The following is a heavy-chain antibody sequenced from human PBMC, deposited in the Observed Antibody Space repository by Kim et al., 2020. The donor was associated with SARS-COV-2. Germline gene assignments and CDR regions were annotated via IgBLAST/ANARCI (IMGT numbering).Heavy chain of an antibody. Sequence: SVKCRFTISRDNSRNTLYLQMNSLRDEDTAVYYCARNRDTYYYDSSGYNYWGQGTLVTVSS. V-gene: IGHV3-30*07. D-gene: IGHD3-22*01. J-gene: IGHJ4*02. CDR3: ARNRDTYYYDSSGYNY.